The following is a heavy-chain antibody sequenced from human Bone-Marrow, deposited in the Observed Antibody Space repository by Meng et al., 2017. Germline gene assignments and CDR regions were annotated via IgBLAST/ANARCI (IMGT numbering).Heavy chain of an antibody. CDR2: ISAYNGNT. D-gene: IGHD3-22*01. J-gene: IGHJ4*02. CDR1: GYTFTSYG. V-gene: IGHV1-18*01. CDR3: ARAFSPHLYYYDSSGYYDY. Sequence: ASVKVSCKASGYTFTSYGISWVRQAPGQGLEWMGWISAYNGNTNYAQKLQGRVTMTTDTSTSTAYMELRSLRSDDTAVYYCARAFSPHLYYYDSSGYYDYWGQGTLVTVSS.